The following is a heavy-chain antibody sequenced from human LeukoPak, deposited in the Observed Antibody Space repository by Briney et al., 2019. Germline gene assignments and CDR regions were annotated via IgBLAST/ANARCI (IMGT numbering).Heavy chain of an antibody. V-gene: IGHV3-74*01. Sequence: GGSLRLSCAASGFTFSSYWMHWVRQAPGKGLVWVSRINSDGSSTSYADSVKGRFTISRDNAKNTLYLQMNDLRAGDTALYYCASRRSGWPNDAFDIWGQGTMVIVTS. CDR1: GFTFSSYW. CDR3: ASRRSGWPNDAFDI. D-gene: IGHD6-19*01. J-gene: IGHJ3*02. CDR2: INSDGSST.